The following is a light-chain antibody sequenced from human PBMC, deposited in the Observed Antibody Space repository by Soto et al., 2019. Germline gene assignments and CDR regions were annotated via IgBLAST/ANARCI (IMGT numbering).Light chain of an antibody. CDR3: QQYKSYPWT. V-gene: IGKV1-5*01. J-gene: IGKJ1*01. Sequence: DIQMTQSPSTLSASVGDRVTITCRASQSLSSWLAWYQQKPGKAPNLLIYDASNLESAVPSRFSGSESGTEFTLTISRLQPDDFANYYCQQYKSYPWTFGQGTKVEI. CDR2: DAS. CDR1: QSLSSW.